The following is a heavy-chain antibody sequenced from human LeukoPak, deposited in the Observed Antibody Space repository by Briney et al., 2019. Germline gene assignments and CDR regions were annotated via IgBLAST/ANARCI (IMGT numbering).Heavy chain of an antibody. CDR3: ARVRLYYDFWSGYYTGAGFLDY. D-gene: IGHD3-3*01. Sequence: SETLSLTCTVSGGSISSYYWSWIRQPAGKGLEWIGRIYTSGSTNYNPSLKSRATMSVDTSKTQFSLKLSSVTAADTAVYYCARVRLYYDFWSGYYTGAGFLDYWGQGTLVTVSS. CDR1: GGSISSYY. CDR2: IYTSGST. V-gene: IGHV4-4*07. J-gene: IGHJ4*02.